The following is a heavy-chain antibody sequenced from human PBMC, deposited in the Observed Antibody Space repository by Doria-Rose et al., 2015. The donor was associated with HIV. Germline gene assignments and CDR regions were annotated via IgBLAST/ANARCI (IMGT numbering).Heavy chain of an antibody. CDR2: IFSDDER. Sequence: QESGPVLVKPTETLTLTCTVSGVSLSSLGMGVSWIRQPPGKALEWLANIFSDDERSYKTSLKSRLTISRGTSKSQVVLTMTDMDHVDTATYYCARIKSSRWYHKYYFDFWGQGTLVIVSA. CDR1: GVSLSSLGMG. J-gene: IGHJ4*02. V-gene: IGHV2-26*01. CDR3: ARIKSSRWYHKYYFDF. D-gene: IGHD6-13*01.